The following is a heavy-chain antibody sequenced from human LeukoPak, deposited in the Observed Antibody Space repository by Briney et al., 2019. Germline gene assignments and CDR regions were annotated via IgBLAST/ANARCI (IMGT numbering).Heavy chain of an antibody. V-gene: IGHV1-2*02. CDR3: ARDDSGWYHYFDY. CDR1: GYTFTGYY. Sequence: ASVKVSCKASGYTFTGYYMYWVRQAPGQGLEWMGWINPNSGGTNYAQKFQGRVTMTRDTSISTAYMELSRLRSDDTAVYYCARDDSGWYHYFDYWGQGTLVTVSS. CDR2: INPNSGGT. J-gene: IGHJ4*02. D-gene: IGHD6-19*01.